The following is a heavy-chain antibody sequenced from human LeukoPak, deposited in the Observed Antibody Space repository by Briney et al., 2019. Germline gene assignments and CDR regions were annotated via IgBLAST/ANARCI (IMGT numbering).Heavy chain of an antibody. CDR2: ISGSGGST. J-gene: IGHJ4*02. D-gene: IGHD5-12*01. CDR1: GFTFSSYS. Sequence: PGGSLRLSCAASGFTFSSYSMNWVRQAPGKGLEWVSAISGSGGSTYYAGSVKGRFTISRDNSKNTLYLQMNSLRAEDTAVYYCARGPSGYHNTGGQGTLVTVSS. CDR3: ARGPSGYHNT. V-gene: IGHV3-23*01.